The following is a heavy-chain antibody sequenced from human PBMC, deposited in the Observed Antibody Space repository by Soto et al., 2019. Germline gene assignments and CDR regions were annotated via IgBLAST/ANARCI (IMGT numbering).Heavy chain of an antibody. V-gene: IGHV4-39*07. CDR3: ARGGETHNWFDP. Sequence: SETLSLTCTVSGGSISSGGYYWSWIRQPPGKGLEWIGEINHSGSTNYNPSLKSRVTISVDTSKNQFSLKLSSVTAADTAVYYCARGGETHNWFDPWGQGTLVTVSS. CDR1: GGSISSGGYY. D-gene: IGHD3-10*01. J-gene: IGHJ5*02. CDR2: INHSGST.